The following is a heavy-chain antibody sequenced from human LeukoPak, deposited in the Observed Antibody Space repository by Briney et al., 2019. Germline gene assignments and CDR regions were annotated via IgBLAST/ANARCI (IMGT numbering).Heavy chain of an antibody. V-gene: IGHV3-7*01. CDR1: GFTFSSYA. CDR2: MNKDGSEK. Sequence: PGGSLRLSCAASGFTFSSYAMNWVRQAPGKRPEWVANMNKDGSEKYYADSVKGRFTISRDNARNSVYLQMNSLRVEDTAVCYCARDPVEWEQLLDYWGQGTLVTVSS. CDR3: ARDPVEWEQLLDY. D-gene: IGHD1-26*01. J-gene: IGHJ4*02.